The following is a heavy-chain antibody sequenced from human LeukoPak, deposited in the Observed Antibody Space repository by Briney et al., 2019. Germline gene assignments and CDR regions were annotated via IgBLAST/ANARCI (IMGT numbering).Heavy chain of an antibody. CDR3: ARDLELIAVAGTSGYFDY. CDR1: GFTFSSYW. V-gene: IGHV3-21*01. Sequence: GGSLRLSCAASGFTFSSYWMSWVRQAPGKGLEWVSSISSSSSYIYYADSVKGRFTISRDNAKNSLYLQMNSLRAEDTAVYYCARDLELIAVAGTSGYFDYWGQGTLVTVSS. J-gene: IGHJ4*02. CDR2: ISSSSSYI. D-gene: IGHD6-19*01.